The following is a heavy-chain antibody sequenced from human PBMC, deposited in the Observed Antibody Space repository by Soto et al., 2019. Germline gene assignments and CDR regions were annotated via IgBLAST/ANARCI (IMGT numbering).Heavy chain of an antibody. J-gene: IGHJ4*02. CDR2: ISSSSSYI. CDR1: GFTFSSYS. CDR3: ARGILGYSSGWYRSFDY. D-gene: IGHD6-19*01. Sequence: PGGSLRLSCAASGFTFSSYSMNWVRQAPGKGLEWVSSISSSSSYIYYADSVKGRFTISRDNAKNSLYLQMNSLRAEDTAVYYCARGILGYSSGWYRSFDYWGQGTLVTVSS. V-gene: IGHV3-21*01.